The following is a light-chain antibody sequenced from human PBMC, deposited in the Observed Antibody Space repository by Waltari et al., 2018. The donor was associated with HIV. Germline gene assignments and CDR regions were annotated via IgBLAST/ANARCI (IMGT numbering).Light chain of an antibody. Sequence: QSALTQPRSVSGSPGQSVTISCTGTSSDVGGYKYVSWYQQHPAKAPKLMIYDVTTRPSGGPDRCAGSKSVNTASLTISGLEAEDEADYYFCSYAGSYTLVFGGGTKLTVL. CDR2: DVT. V-gene: IGLV2-11*01. CDR3: CSYAGSYTLV. J-gene: IGLJ3*02. CDR1: SSDVGGYKY.